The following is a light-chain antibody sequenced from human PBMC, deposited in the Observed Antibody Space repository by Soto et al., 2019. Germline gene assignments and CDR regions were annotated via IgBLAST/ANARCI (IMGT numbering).Light chain of an antibody. Sequence: DIVLTQSPDSLAVSLGERATINCKSSQSVLYSPNNKNYVAWYQQKPGQPPKLLVYWASTRESGAPDRFSGSGSGTDFTLTISSLQAEDVPVYYCQQYHSAPQTFGQGTRVEIK. V-gene: IGKV4-1*01. CDR1: QSVLYSPNNKNY. CDR3: QQYHSAPQT. CDR2: WAS. J-gene: IGKJ1*01.